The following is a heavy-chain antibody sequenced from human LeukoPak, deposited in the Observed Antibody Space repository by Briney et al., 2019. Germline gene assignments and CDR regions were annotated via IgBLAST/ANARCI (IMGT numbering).Heavy chain of an antibody. V-gene: IGHV4-38-2*02. CDR3: ARAAPPDY. J-gene: IGHJ4*02. CDR1: GYSISSGYY. Sequence: SETLSLTCTVSGYSISSGYYWGWIRQPPGKGLEWIGSIYHSGSTYYNPSLKSRVTISVDTSKNQFSLKLSSLTAADTAVYYCARAAPPDYWGQGTLVTVSS. CDR2: IYHSGST.